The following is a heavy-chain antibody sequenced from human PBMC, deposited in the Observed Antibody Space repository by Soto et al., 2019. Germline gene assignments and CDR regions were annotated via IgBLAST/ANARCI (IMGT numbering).Heavy chain of an antibody. CDR2: IYHSGST. CDR1: GGSISSSNW. Sequence: KPSETLSLTCAVSGGSISSSNWWSWVRQPPGKGLEWIGEIYHSGSTNYNPSLKSRVTISVDKSKNQFSLKLSSVTAADTAVYYCARLPRIVATTYFDYWGQGTLVTVSS. D-gene: IGHD5-12*01. V-gene: IGHV4-4*02. J-gene: IGHJ4*02. CDR3: ARLPRIVATTYFDY.